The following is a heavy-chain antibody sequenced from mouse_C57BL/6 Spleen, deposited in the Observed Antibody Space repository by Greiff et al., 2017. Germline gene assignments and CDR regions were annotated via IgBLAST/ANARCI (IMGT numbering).Heavy chain of an antibody. CDR3: ARDDHFDY. D-gene: IGHD2-3*01. Sequence: EVNVVESGGDLVKPGGSLKLSCAASGFTFSSYGMSWVRQTPDKRLEWVATISSGGSYTYYPDSVKGRFTISRDNAKNTLYLQMSSLKSEDTAMYYCARDDHFDYWGQGTTLTVSS. V-gene: IGHV5-6*01. CDR2: ISSGGSYT. J-gene: IGHJ2*01. CDR1: GFTFSSYG.